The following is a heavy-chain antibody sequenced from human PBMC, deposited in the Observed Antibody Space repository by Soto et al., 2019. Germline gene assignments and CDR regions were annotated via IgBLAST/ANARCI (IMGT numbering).Heavy chain of an antibody. J-gene: IGHJ4*02. CDR2: MNPDGSTR. D-gene: IGHD2-21*01. CDR3: ARGGEVGAGQYYLDDS. Sequence: EVQLVESGGDLVQPGGSLRLSCEASGFTFSSNWMHWVRQCPGKGLVWVSRMNPDGSTRGYADSVKGRFTISRDNARNTVFLQMSSLRAEDTAVYYCARGGEVGAGQYYLDDSWGQGTLVTVSS. V-gene: IGHV3-74*01. CDR1: GFTFSSNW.